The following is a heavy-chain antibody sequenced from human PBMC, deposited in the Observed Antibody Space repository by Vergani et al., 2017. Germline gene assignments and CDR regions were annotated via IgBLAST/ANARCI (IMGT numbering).Heavy chain of an antibody. D-gene: IGHD3-10*01. CDR3: ARPVGPSAIADGYHV. CDR1: GDSIRRSHYY. J-gene: IGHJ3*01. CDR2: ISSSGST. V-gene: IGHV4-39*02. Sequence: QLQLQESGPGLVKPSETLSLSCRVSGDSIRRSHYYWGFLRQPPGKGLEWIGSISSSGSTYYNPTLKSRLAFSVATSKNLFSLRLKSVTATDTGMYYCARPVGPSAIADGYHVWGQGTMVTVS.